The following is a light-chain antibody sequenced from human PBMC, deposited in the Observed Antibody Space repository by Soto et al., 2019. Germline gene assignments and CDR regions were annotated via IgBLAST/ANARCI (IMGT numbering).Light chain of an antibody. CDR1: QSVSSN. Sequence: EIVMTQSPATLSVSPGERATLSCRASQSVSSNLAWYQQRPGQAPRLLIFGASTRATGIPARFSGSESGTEFTLTISSLQSEDFAVYYCQQYNNWPRTFGQGTRWISN. CDR2: GAS. V-gene: IGKV3-15*01. CDR3: QQYNNWPRT. J-gene: IGKJ1*01.